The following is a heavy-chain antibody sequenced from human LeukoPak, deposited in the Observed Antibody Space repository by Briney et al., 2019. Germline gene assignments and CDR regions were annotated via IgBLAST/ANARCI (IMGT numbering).Heavy chain of an antibody. CDR1: GFTFSNYW. J-gene: IGHJ4*02. V-gene: IGHV3-74*01. CDR2: LNSDGSST. Sequence: GGSLRLSCAASGFTFSNYWMHWVRQAPGKGLVWVSRLNSDGSSTNYADSVKGRSTISRDNAKNTLYLQMNSLRDEDTAVFYCARSRYDYIWGIDYWGQGTLVTISS. CDR3: ARSRYDYIWGIDY. D-gene: IGHD3-16*01.